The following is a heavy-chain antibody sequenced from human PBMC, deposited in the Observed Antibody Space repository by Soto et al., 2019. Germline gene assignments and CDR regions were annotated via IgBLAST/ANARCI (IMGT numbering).Heavy chain of an antibody. J-gene: IGHJ3*02. CDR1: GFTFSNAW. CDR2: IIPIFGTA. D-gene: IGHD3-22*01. Sequence: PGGSRRLSCAASGFTFSNAWMSWVRQAPGKGLEWMGGIIPIFGTANYAQKFQGRVTITADKSTSTAYMELSSLRSEDTAVYYCAREKKYYYDSSGSPGAFDIWGQGTMVTVSS. CDR3: AREKKYYYDSSGSPGAFDI. V-gene: IGHV1-69*06.